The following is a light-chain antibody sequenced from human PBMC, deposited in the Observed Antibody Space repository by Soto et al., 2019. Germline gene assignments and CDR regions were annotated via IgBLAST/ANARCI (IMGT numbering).Light chain of an antibody. CDR3: QQYGSSPPWGGGLT. J-gene: IGKJ4*01. CDR2: GAS. CDR1: QSVSRSY. Sequence: EIVLTQSPGTLSLSPGERATLSCRASQSVSRSYLAWYQQKPGQAPRLLIYGASSRATGIPDRFSGSGSGTDFTLTISRLEPEDFAVYYCQQYGSSPPWGGGLTFGGGTKVEIK. V-gene: IGKV3-20*01.